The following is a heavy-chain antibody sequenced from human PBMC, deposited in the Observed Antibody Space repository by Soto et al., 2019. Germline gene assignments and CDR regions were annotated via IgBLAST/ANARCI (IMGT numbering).Heavy chain of an antibody. V-gene: IGHV3-64*04. CDR1: GFTFSNYA. Sequence: PGGSLRLSCSASGFTFSNYAIHWVRQAPGKGLEYVAAIISNGGSTKYADSVKGRFTISRDNAKNTLYLQMNDLRVEDTAVYYCGSVFEYWGQGSMVTVSS. J-gene: IGHJ4*02. CDR3: GSVFEY. CDR2: IISNGGST.